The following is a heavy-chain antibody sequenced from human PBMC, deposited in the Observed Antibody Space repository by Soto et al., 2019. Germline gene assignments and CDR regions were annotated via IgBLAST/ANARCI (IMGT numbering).Heavy chain of an antibody. CDR2: IIPILGIA. Sequence: SVKVSCKASGGTFSSYTISWVRQAPGQGLEWMGRIIPILGIANYAQKFQGRVTITADKSTSTAYMELSSLRSEDTAVYYCARGSDSSGWKTDYWGQGTLVTVSS. CDR1: GGTFSSYT. CDR3: ARGSDSSGWKTDY. V-gene: IGHV1-69*02. J-gene: IGHJ4*02. D-gene: IGHD6-19*01.